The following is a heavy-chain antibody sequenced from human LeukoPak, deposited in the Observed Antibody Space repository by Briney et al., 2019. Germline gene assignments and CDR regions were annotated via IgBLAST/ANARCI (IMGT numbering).Heavy chain of an antibody. CDR1: GFTFSIYA. V-gene: IGHV3-30-3*01. CDR2: ISYDGSNK. J-gene: IGHJ6*02. CDR3: AGDTQYYYYTMDV. D-gene: IGHD2/OR15-2a*01. Sequence: GGSLRLSCAASGFTFSIYAMHWVRQAPGKGLEWVAVISYDGSNKYYADSVKGRFSISRDNSKNTLYLQMNSLRAEDTAVYYCAGDTQYYYYTMDVWGQGTTVTVSS.